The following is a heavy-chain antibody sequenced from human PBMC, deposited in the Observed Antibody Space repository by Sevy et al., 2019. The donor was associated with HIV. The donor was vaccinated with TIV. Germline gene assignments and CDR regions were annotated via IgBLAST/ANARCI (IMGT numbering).Heavy chain of an antibody. Sequence: GGSLRLSCVASGFTFNTYPLHWVRQAPGKGLEWVAVVSDDGSTKYYADSVKGRFTISRDNSKNTLYLQMNSLRAEDTAGYYCARPGISSGYLYYFDYWGQGTLVTVSS. CDR3: ARPGISSGYLYYFDY. V-gene: IGHV3-30*04. J-gene: IGHJ4*02. CDR1: GFTFNTYP. D-gene: IGHD3-22*01. CDR2: VSDDGSTK.